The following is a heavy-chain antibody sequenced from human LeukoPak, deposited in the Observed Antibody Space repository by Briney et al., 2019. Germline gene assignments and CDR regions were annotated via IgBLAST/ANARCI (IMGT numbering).Heavy chain of an antibody. V-gene: IGHV1-69*01. CDR1: GGTFSGYA. J-gene: IGHJ6*03. Sequence: SVKVSCKASGGTFSGYAISWVRQAPGQGLEWMGGIIPIFGTANYAQKFQGRVTITADESTSTAYMELSSLRSEDTAVYYCAFGGVIVPTYYYYMDVWGKGTTVTVSS. CDR3: AFGGVIVPTYYYYMDV. D-gene: IGHD3-16*02. CDR2: IIPIFGTA.